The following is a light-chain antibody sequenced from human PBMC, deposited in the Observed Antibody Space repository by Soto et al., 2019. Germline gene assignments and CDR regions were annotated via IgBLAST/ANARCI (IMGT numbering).Light chain of an antibody. CDR3: SSYTSSNTPYV. J-gene: IGLJ1*01. CDR2: KVT. Sequence: QSALTQPASVSGSPGQSITISCTGSSSDVGGYNFVSWYQHHPGKAPKLIPYKVTTRPSGVSSRFSGSKSGNTASLTISGLQADDEANYYCSSYTSSNTPYVFGTGTKVTVL. CDR1: SSDVGGYNF. V-gene: IGLV2-14*01.